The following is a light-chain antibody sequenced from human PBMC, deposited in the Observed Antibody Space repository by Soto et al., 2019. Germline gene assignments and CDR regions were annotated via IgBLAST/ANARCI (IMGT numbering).Light chain of an antibody. V-gene: IGKV3-15*01. CDR2: GAS. J-gene: IGKJ1*01. CDR1: QSVSSY. Sequence: EIVMTQSPATLSVSPGETATLSCRASQSVSSYLAWYQQKPGQAPRLLIYGASTRATDIPARFSGSGSGTEFTLTISSLQSEDSGVYYCQQYNHWPRTFGQGTKVDIK. CDR3: QQYNHWPRT.